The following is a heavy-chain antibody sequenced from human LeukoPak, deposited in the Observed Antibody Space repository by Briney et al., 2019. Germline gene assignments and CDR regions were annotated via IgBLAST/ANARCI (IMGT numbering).Heavy chain of an antibody. CDR1: GYTFTSYG. J-gene: IGHJ5*02. V-gene: IGHV1-18*01. CDR3: ARLREDYVWGSYRFDKYNWFDP. Sequence: GASVKVSCKASGYTFTSYGISWVRQAPGQGLEWMGWISAYNGNTNYAQKLQGRVTMTTDTSTSTAYMERRSLRSDDTAVYYCARLREDYVWGSYRFDKYNWFDPWGQGTLVTVSS. CDR2: ISAYNGNT. D-gene: IGHD3-16*02.